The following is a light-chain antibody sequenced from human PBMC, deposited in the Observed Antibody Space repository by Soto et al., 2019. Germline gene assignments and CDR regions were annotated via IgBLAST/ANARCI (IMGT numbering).Light chain of an antibody. V-gene: IGLV1-40*01. Sequence: QSVLTQPPSVSGAXGQRVXXXXTGSSSNIGAGYDVHWYQQLPGTAPKLLIYGNSNRPSGVPDRFSGSKSGTSASLAITGLQAEDEADYYCQSYDSSLSGYVFGTGTKLTVL. CDR3: QSYDSSLSGYV. CDR1: SSNIGAGYD. J-gene: IGLJ1*01. CDR2: GNS.